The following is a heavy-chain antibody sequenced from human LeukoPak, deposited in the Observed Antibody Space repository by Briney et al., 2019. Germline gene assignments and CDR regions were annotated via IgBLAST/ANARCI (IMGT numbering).Heavy chain of an antibody. V-gene: IGHV3-23*01. CDR1: GITLSNYG. CDR2: ISDSGGRT. Sequence: GGSLRLSCAVSGITLSNYGMSWVRQAPGKGLEWVAGISDSGGRTNYADSVKGRFTISRDNAKYSLYLQMNSLRAEDTAVYYCARDSASLWFGELSGWFAPWGQGTLVTVSS. J-gene: IGHJ5*02. CDR3: ARDSASLWFGELSGWFAP. D-gene: IGHD3-10*01.